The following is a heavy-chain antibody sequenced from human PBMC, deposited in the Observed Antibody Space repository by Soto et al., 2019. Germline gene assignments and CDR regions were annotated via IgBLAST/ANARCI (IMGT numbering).Heavy chain of an antibody. J-gene: IGHJ4*02. CDR1: GFTFSSYS. CDR2: ISSSSSYI. CDR3: ARDSGSYYDSEPFDY. D-gene: IGHD1-26*01. V-gene: IGHV3-21*01. Sequence: GGSLRLSCAASGFTFSSYSMNWVRQAPGKGLEWVSSISSSSSYIYYADSVKGRFTTSRDNAKNSLYLQMNSLRAEDTAVYYCARDSGSYYDSEPFDYWGQGTLVTVSS.